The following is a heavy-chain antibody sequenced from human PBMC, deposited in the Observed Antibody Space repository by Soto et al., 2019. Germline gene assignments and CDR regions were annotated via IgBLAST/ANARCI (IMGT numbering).Heavy chain of an antibody. CDR2: IYYSGST. D-gene: IGHD6-13*01. J-gene: IGHJ4*02. CDR1: GGSISSYY. CDR3: ARAFAPYSIDFDY. V-gene: IGHV4-59*01. Sequence: SETLSLTCTVSGGSISSYYWSWIRQPPGKGLEWIGYIYYSGSTNYNPSLKSRVTISVDTSKNQFSLKLSSVTAADTAVYYCARAFAPYSIDFDYWGQGTLVTVSS.